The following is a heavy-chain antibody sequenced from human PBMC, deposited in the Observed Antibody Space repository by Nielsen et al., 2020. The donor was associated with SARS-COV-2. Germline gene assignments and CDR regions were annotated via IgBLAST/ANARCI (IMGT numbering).Heavy chain of an antibody. Sequence: GESLKISCAASGFTFSSYEMNWVRQAPGKGLEWVSCISSSGSTIYYADSVKGRFTISRDNAKNSLYLQMNSLRAEDTAVYYCARARYYYGSGPFDYWGQGTLVTVSS. V-gene: IGHV3-48*03. CDR3: ARARYYYGSGPFDY. CDR1: GFTFSSYE. D-gene: IGHD3-10*01. CDR2: ISSSGSTI. J-gene: IGHJ4*02.